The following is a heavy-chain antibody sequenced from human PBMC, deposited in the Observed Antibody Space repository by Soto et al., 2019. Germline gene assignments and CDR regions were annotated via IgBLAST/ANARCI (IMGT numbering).Heavy chain of an antibody. CDR3: ARGNPVPLDY. CDR2: IYHSGST. Sequence: PSETLSLTCTVSGGSISSYYWSWIRQPPGKGLEWIGYIYHSGSTYYNPSLKSRVTISVDRSKNQFSLKLSSVTAADTAVYYCARGNPVPLDYWGQGTLVTVSS. J-gene: IGHJ4*02. CDR1: GGSISSYY. V-gene: IGHV4-59*12. D-gene: IGHD1-1*01.